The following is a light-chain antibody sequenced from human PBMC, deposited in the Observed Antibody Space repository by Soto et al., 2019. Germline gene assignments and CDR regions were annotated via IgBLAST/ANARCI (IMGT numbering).Light chain of an antibody. CDR1: QSVSNH. J-gene: IGKJ2*01. CDR2: AAS. CDR3: QQSYSIPRT. Sequence: DIPLTQSPSSQSATVGDTVTITCRASQSVSNHLNWYQQKPGEAPTLLLYAASTLRSGVPSRFSGTGSGTDFTLTISGLQPDDFGTYFCQQSYSIPRTFGQGTKV. V-gene: IGKV1-39*01.